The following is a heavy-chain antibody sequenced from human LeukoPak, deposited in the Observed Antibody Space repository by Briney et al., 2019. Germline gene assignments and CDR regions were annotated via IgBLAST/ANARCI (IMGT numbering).Heavy chain of an antibody. CDR3: ARDLGEVYMDV. CDR2: INPGGGST. Sequence: ASVKVSCKASGYTFTSYCIHWVRQAPGQGLEWMGIINPGGGSTSYADSVKGRFTISRDNAKNTLYLQMNSLRAEDTAVYYCARDLGEVYMDVWGKGTTVTISS. V-gene: IGHV1-46*04. CDR1: GYTFTSYC. D-gene: IGHD3-10*01. J-gene: IGHJ6*03.